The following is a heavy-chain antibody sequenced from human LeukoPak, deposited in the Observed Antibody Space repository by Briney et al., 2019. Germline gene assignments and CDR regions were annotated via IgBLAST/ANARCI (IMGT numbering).Heavy chain of an antibody. CDR2: IYPGDSDT. D-gene: IGHD4-17*01. CDR1: GYRFTSYW. CDR3: ARHKGMYGYQPSEGFDY. V-gene: IGHV5-51*01. Sequence: GESLKISCKGSGYRFTSYWIGWVRQMPGKGLEWMGIIYPGDSDTRYSPSFQGQVTISADKSISTASLQWSSLQASDGSRYYCARHKGMYGYQPSEGFDYWGQGTLVTVSS. J-gene: IGHJ4*02.